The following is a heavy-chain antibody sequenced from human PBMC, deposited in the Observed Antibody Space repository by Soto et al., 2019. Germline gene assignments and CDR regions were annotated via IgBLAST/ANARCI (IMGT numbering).Heavy chain of an antibody. CDR1: GFTFSSYG. Sequence: PGGSLRLSCAASGFTFSSYGMHWVRQAPGKGLEWVAVIWYDGSNKYYADSVKGRFTISRDNSKNTLYLQMNSLRAEDTAVYYCARVESIAARPLDYWGQGTLVTVSS. D-gene: IGHD6-6*01. CDR2: IWYDGSNK. V-gene: IGHV3-33*01. J-gene: IGHJ4*02. CDR3: ARVESIAARPLDY.